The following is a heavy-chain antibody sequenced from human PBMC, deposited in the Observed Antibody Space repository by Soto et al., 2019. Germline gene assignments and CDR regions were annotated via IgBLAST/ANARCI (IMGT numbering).Heavy chain of an antibody. CDR1: GGSFSGYY. V-gene: IGHV4-34*01. Sequence: LPETLSLTCAVYGGSFSGYYWSWIRQPPGKGLEWIGEINHSGSTNYNPSLKSRVTIPVDTSKNQFSLKLSSVTAADTAVYYCARPGYSYGNHPFDYWGQGILVTVSS. CDR3: ARPGYSYGNHPFDY. J-gene: IGHJ4*02. CDR2: INHSGST. D-gene: IGHD5-18*01.